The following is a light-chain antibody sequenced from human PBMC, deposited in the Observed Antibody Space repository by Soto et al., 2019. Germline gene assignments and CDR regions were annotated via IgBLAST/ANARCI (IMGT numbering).Light chain of an antibody. CDR2: DAS. V-gene: IGKV1-5*01. Sequence: ERVTETCQASQSISSWLAWYQQKPGKAPKLLIYDASNLQYGAPSRFSGSGSGTEFTLTITSLQPEDFATYYCLQHDTYPRPVGQGTKVEI. CDR1: QSISSW. J-gene: IGKJ1*01. CDR3: LQHDTYPRP.